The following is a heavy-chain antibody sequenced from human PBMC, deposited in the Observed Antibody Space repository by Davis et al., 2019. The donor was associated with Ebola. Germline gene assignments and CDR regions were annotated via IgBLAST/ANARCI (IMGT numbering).Heavy chain of an antibody. D-gene: IGHD4-23*01. CDR2: IYSGGST. CDR1: GFTVSSNY. Sequence: PGGSLRLSCAASGFTVSSNYMSWVRQAPGKGLEWVSVIYSGGSTYYADSVKGRFTISRDNSKNTLYLQMNSLRAEDTAVYYCAREVPAVVTRYGMDVWGQGTTVTVSS. V-gene: IGHV3-66*01. J-gene: IGHJ6*02. CDR3: AREVPAVVTRYGMDV.